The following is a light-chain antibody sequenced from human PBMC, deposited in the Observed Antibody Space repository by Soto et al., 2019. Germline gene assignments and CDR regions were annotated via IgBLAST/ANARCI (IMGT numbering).Light chain of an antibody. CDR3: QQTYSTLSIT. CDR1: ESISRH. Sequence: DIQMTQSPSSLSASVGDRVTITCRASESISRHLNWYQQKPGKAPKILIYAASNLQNGVPSRFRGSGSGTDFALTITNLQPEDFATYYCQQTYSTLSITFGQGTRLDI. J-gene: IGKJ5*01. CDR2: AAS. V-gene: IGKV1-39*01.